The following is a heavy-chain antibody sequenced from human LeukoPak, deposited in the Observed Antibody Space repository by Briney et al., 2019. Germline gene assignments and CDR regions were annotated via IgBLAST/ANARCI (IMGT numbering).Heavy chain of an antibody. CDR2: IYYSGST. CDR3: ARPFGSGSYYNSRFDP. V-gene: IGHV4-39*01. D-gene: IGHD3-10*01. Sequence: SETLSLTCTVSGGSISSSSYYWGWIRQPPGKGLEWIGSIYYSGSTYYNPSLKSRVTISVDTSKNQFSLKLSSVTAADTAVYYCARPFGSGSYYNSRFDPWGQGTLVTVSS. CDR1: GGSISSSSYY. J-gene: IGHJ5*02.